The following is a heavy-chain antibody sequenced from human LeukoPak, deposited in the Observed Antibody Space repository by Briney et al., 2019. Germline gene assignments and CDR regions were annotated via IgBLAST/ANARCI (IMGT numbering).Heavy chain of an antibody. CDR1: GGSINSYY. Sequence: SETLSLTCTVSGGSINSYYWSWIRQPPGRGLEWIGYIYYSGSTNYNPSLKSRVTISVDTSKNQFSLKLSSVTAADTAVYYCARGGGAVDWFDPWGQGTLVTVSP. CDR3: ARGGGAVDWFDP. D-gene: IGHD2-21*01. CDR2: IYYSGST. V-gene: IGHV4-59*01. J-gene: IGHJ5*02.